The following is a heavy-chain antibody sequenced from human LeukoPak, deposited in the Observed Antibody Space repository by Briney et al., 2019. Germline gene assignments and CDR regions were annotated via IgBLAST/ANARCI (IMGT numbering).Heavy chain of an antibody. V-gene: IGHV3-7*01. CDR2: IGKDGSEK. J-gene: IGHJ4*02. CDR3: TRDTEWLQLKY. CDR1: GFDFSTYW. D-gene: IGHD5-24*01. Sequence: GGSLRLSCAASGFDFSTYWMVWVRQAPGKGLEWVASIGKDGSEKAYVDSVKGRFTISRDNARSSLFLQMSSLRLDDTAVYYCTRDTEWLQLKYWGQGALVTVSS.